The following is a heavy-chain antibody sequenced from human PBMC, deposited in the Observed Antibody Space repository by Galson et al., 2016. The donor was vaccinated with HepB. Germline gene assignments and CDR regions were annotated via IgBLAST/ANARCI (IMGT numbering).Heavy chain of an antibody. D-gene: IGHD1-26*01. Sequence: SETLSPTCTVSGGSISSSRFYWGWIRQPPGKGLEWIGIIYFTGSTDYNPSLKSRVTMSVDKSKNQFSLNLTSVTAADTAVYYCARDMGEEWELLGFDKWGQGTLVTVSS. CDR1: GGSISSSRFY. CDR2: IYFTGST. V-gene: IGHV4-39*07. CDR3: ARDMGEEWELLGFDK. J-gene: IGHJ4*02.